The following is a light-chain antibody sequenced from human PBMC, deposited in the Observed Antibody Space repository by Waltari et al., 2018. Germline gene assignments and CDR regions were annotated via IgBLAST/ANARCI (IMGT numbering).Light chain of an antibody. Sequence: SYVLTQPPSVSVAPGQTARITCYRFNIGSPSVHWYQQKEGQAPVLVVYDDDDRPSGIPERFSGSNSENTATLTISRVEAGDEADYYCQVWDSSSDYWVFGGGTKLTVL. V-gene: IGLV3-21*02. CDR2: DDD. CDR3: QVWDSSSDYWV. CDR1: NIGSPS. J-gene: IGLJ3*02.